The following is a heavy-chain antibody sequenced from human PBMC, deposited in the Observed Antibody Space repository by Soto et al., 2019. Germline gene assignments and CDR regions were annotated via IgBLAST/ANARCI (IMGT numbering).Heavy chain of an antibody. V-gene: IGHV4-4*07. Sequence: SETLSLTCTVSGGSISSYYWSWIRQPAGKGLEWIGRIYTSGSTNYNPSLKSRVTMSVDTSKNQFSLKLSSVTAADTAVYYCARDNYYDSSGYYYGRYYYGMDVWGQGTTVTAP. CDR3: ARDNYYDSSGYYYGRYYYGMDV. J-gene: IGHJ6*02. CDR2: IYTSGST. CDR1: GGSISSYY. D-gene: IGHD3-22*01.